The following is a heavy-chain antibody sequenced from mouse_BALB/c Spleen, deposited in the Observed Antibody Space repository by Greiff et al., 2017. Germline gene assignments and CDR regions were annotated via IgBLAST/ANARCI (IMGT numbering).Heavy chain of an antibody. Sequence: EVKLVESGGGLVQPGGSLKLSCAASGFTFSSYGMSWVRQTPDKRLELVATINSNGGSTYYPDSVKGRFTISRDNAKNTLYLQMSSLKSEDTAMYYCARDGYDYDGYAMDYWGQGTSVTVSS. CDR1: GFTFSSYG. J-gene: IGHJ4*01. CDR2: INSNGGST. D-gene: IGHD2-4*01. V-gene: IGHV5-6-3*01. CDR3: ARDGYDYDGYAMDY.